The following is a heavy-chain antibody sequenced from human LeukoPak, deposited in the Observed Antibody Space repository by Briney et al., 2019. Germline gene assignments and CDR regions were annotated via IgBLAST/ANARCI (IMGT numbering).Heavy chain of an antibody. CDR3: ARDGGYDSLTGYFAYYGMDV. D-gene: IGHD3-9*01. J-gene: IGHJ6*02. V-gene: IGHV1-18*01. Sequence: WASVKGPCKASGYTFTSYGISWVRQAPGQGLEWMGWISAYNGNTNYAQKLQGRVTMTTDTSTSTAYMELRSLRSDDTTVYYCARDGGYDSLTGYFAYYGMDVWGQGTTVTVSS. CDR2: ISAYNGNT. CDR1: GYTFTSYG.